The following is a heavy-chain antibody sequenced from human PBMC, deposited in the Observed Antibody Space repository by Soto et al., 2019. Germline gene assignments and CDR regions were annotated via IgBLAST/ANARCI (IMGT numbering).Heavy chain of an antibody. V-gene: IGHV5-51*01. CDR1: GYSFTSYW. D-gene: IGHD3-3*01. CDR2: IYPGDSDT. CDR3: ARQTLADYDFWSGYWNSDYYYFMDV. Sequence: GESLKISCRGSGYSFTSYWIGWVRQMPGKGLEWMGIIYPGDSDTRYSPSFQGQVTISADKSISTAYLQWSSLKASDTAMYYCARQTLADYDFWSGYWNSDYYYFMDVRGKGTSVTVSS. J-gene: IGHJ6*03.